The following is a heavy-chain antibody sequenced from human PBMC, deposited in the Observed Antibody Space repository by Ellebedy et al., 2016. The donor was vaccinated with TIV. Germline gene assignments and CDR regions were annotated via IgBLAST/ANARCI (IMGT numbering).Heavy chain of an antibody. CDR1: GYTFTGYH. V-gene: IGHV1-2*04. Sequence: AASVKVSCKASGYTFTGYHIHWVRQAPGQGLEWIGWINHKTNDSNCAQKFQGWVTMTRDTSISTAYMELSRLRADDTAVYYCARDGESYSDFDYWGQGTLVTVSS. D-gene: IGHD1-26*01. CDR3: ARDGESYSDFDY. CDR2: INHKTNDS. J-gene: IGHJ4*02.